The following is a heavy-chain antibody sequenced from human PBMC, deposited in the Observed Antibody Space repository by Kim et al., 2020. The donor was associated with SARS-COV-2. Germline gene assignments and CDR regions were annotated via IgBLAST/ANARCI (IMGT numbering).Heavy chain of an antibody. Sequence: GGSLRLSCAASGFTVSSNYMSWVRQAPGKGLEWVSVIYSGGSTYYADSVKGRFTISRDNSKNTLYLQMNSLRAEDTAVYYCARFGRQWLDYWYFDLWGRGTLVTVSS. CDR3: ARFGRQWLDYWYFDL. CDR1: GFTVSSNY. D-gene: IGHD6-19*01. V-gene: IGHV3-66*01. CDR2: IYSGGST. J-gene: IGHJ2*01.